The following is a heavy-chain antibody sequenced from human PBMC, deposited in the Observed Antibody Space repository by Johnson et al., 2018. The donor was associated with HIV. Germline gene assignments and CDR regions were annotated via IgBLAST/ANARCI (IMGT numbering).Heavy chain of an antibody. CDR1: GFSISSNY. Sequence: MLLVESGGGLVQPGGSLRLSCAASGFSISSNYMSWIRQAPGKGLEWVSVIYRAGSTYYADSVKDRFTISRDNSKNTLYLQMNSLRAEDTAVYYCARGVDGACDIWGQGTMVTVSS. D-gene: IGHD3-10*01. J-gene: IGHJ3*02. V-gene: IGHV3-66*01. CDR2: IYRAGST. CDR3: ARGVDGACDI.